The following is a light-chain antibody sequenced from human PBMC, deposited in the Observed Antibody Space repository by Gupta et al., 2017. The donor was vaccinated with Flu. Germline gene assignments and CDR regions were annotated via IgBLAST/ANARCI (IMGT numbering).Light chain of an antibody. V-gene: IGKV1-39*01. CDR3: QHSDSTPLT. J-gene: IGKJ4*01. CDR2: AAS. Sequence: DIHMTKSPSSLSASVGDRVTITCRASQSISSYLNWYQQKPGKAPKLLIYAASSLQSGVPSRFSGSGSGTDFTLSISSLQPKDFATYYCQHSDSTPLTFGRGTKVEIK. CDR1: QSISSY.